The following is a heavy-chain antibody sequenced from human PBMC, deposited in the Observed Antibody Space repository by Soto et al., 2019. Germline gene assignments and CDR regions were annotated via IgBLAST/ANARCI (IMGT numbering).Heavy chain of an antibody. CDR1: GFTFSSYG. CDR2: IWYDGSNK. D-gene: IGHD2-2*01. J-gene: IGHJ6*03. V-gene: IGHV3-33*06. CDR3: AKAARVPAALSYYYYMDV. Sequence: GGSLRLSCAASGFTFSSYGMHWVRQAPGKGLEWVAVIWYDGSNKYYADSVKGRFTISRDNSKNTLYLQMNSLRAEDTAVYYCAKAARVPAALSYYYYMDVWGKGTTVTVS.